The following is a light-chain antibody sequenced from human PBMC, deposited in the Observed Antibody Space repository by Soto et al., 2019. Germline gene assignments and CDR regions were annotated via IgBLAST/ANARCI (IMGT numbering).Light chain of an antibody. V-gene: IGKV3-11*01. CDR3: QQYNDWPPGT. CDR2: DAS. J-gene: IGKJ1*01. Sequence: EIVLAQSPATLSLSPGERATLSCRASQSVSSYLAWYQQKPGQAPRLLIYDASNRATGIPARFSGSGSGTEFTLTISSLQSEDFAVYSCQQYNDWPPGTFGQGTKVDI. CDR1: QSVSSY.